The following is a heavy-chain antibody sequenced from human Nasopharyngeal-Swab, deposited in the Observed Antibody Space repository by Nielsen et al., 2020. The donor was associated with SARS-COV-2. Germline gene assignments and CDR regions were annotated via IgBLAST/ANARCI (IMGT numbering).Heavy chain of an antibody. J-gene: IGHJ4*02. D-gene: IGHD4-17*01. CDR2: IIVNLGMT. CDR1: RGTFSKYA. Sequence: SVNVSCKVSRGTFSKYAISWVRQAPGQGLEWMGGIIVNLGMTKYAQKFKDSVIINADESTGTAYMELSSLRSEDTAVYYCATWGIGYGENAHATFDSWGQGTQVTVSS. CDR3: ATWGIGYGENAHATFDS. V-gene: IGHV1-69*10.